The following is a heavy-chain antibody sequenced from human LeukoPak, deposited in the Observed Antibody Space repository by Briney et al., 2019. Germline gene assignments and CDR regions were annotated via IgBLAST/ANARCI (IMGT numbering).Heavy chain of an antibody. CDR3: ARSFSPNYYDLLDY. CDR2: IYYSGST. Sequence: SETLSLTCTVSGGSISTYYWSWIRQPPGRGLEWIGSIYYSGSTNYNPSLKSRVTISLDTSKNQFSLKLNSVTAADTAMYYCARSFSPNYYDLLDYWGQGTLVTVSS. J-gene: IGHJ4*02. V-gene: IGHV4-59*01. CDR1: GGSISTYY. D-gene: IGHD3-22*01.